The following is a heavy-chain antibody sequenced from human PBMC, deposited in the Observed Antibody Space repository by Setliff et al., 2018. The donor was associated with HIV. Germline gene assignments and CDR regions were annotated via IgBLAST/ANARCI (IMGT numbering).Heavy chain of an antibody. D-gene: IGHD3-22*01. Sequence: TLSLTCDVSGFSISSRYYWGWIRQSPGKGQVWIGNIYHTGSSYYNPSLNDRATISLDTSKNQSSLKLNSVTAADTAVNYCARDVLDLVISVYGFWGQGLPVTVSS. CDR1: GFSISSRYY. J-gene: IGHJ4*02. CDR3: ARDVLDLVISVYGF. V-gene: IGHV4-38-2*02. CDR2: IYHTGSS.